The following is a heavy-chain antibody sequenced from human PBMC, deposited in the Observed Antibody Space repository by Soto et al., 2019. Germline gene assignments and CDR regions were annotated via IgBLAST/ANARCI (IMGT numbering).Heavy chain of an antibody. CDR3: ARGYSSSWYWEYFDY. V-gene: IGHV1-69*13. CDR1: GWAVSSYS. CDR2: IIPIFGTA. Sequence: SVKGCCRASGWAVSSYSINLVRQAPGQGLEWMGGIIPIFGTANYAQKFQGRVTITADESTSTAYMELSSLRSEDTAVYYCARGYSSSWYWEYFDYWGQGTLVTVSS. J-gene: IGHJ4*02. D-gene: IGHD6-13*01.